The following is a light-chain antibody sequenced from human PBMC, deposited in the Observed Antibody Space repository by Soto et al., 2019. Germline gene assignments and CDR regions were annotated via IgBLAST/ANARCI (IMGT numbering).Light chain of an antibody. V-gene: IGLV2-8*01. Sequence: QSALTQPPSASGSPGQSVTISCTGTSSDVGGYNYVSWYQQHPGKAPKLMIYEVSKRPSGVPDRFSGSKSGNTASLTVSGLQAEDEAAYYCSSYAGSNNYVVGTGTKLTVL. CDR3: SSYAGSNNYV. CDR1: SSDVGGYNY. J-gene: IGLJ1*01. CDR2: EVS.